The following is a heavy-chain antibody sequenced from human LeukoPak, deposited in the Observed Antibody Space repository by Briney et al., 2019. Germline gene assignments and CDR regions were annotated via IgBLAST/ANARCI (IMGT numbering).Heavy chain of an antibody. V-gene: IGHV1-8*01. D-gene: IGHD6-19*01. CDR1: GYTLTSYD. CDR3: ARSSVGSGWYGMGY. CDR2: MNPNSGNT. Sequence: ASVKVSCKACGYTLTSYDINWVRQATGQGREWMGWMNPNSGNTGYEQKFQGRVTMTRNTSISTAYMELSSLRSEDTAVYYCARSSVGSGWYGMGYWGQGTLVSVSS. J-gene: IGHJ4*02.